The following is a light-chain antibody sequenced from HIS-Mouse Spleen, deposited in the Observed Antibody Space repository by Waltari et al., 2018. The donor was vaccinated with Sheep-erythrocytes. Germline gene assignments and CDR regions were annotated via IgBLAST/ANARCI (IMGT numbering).Light chain of an antibody. V-gene: IGLV2-11*01. CDR3: CSYAGSYNHV. CDR2: DVS. J-gene: IGLJ1*01. Sequence: QSALTQPRPVSGSPGPSVTISCTGTSSDVGGYNYVSWYQQHPGKAPKLMLYDVSKRPSGVPDRFSGSKSGNTASLTISGLQAEDEADYYCCSYAGSYNHVFATGTKVTVL. CDR1: SSDVGGYNY.